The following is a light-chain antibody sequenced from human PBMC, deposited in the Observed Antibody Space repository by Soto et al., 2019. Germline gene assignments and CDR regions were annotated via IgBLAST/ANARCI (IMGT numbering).Light chain of an antibody. Sequence: VVMTQSPLSLPVTLGEPASVSCRSSQSLVDNDGYSYLSWFQQRPGQSPRRLIYKISNRDSGVPDRFSGSGSDTDFTLKISRVEPEDVAVYYCVQGTHWPYTFGQGTQLEIK. V-gene: IGKV2-30*01. CDR2: KIS. CDR3: VQGTHWPYT. J-gene: IGKJ2*01. CDR1: QSLVDNDGYSY.